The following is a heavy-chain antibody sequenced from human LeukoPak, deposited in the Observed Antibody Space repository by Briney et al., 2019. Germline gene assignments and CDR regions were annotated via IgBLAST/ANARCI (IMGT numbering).Heavy chain of an antibody. V-gene: IGHV3-23*01. Sequence: PGGSLRLSCAASGFTFSSYAMSWVRQAPGKGLEWVSAISGSGGSTYYADSVKGRFTISRDNSKNTLYLQMNSLRAEDTAVYYCAKDASWGLGIISYFDCWGQGTLVTVSS. J-gene: IGHJ4*02. CDR3: AKDASWGLGIISYFDC. D-gene: IGHD7-27*01. CDR2: ISGSGGST. CDR1: GFTFSSYA.